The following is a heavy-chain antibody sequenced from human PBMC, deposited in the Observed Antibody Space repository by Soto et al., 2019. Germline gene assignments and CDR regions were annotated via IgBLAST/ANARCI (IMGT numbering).Heavy chain of an antibody. CDR1: CGSFSGYY. CDR2: IDHSGYT. J-gene: IGHJ5*02. D-gene: IGHD3-3*01. CDR3: ARVRDWFDP. Sequence: SETLSLTCAVYCGSFSGYYWNWIRQPPGKGLEWIGEIDHSGYTNYNRSLKSRVTISVDTYKNQFSLRLTSVTAADTAVYYCARVRDWFDPWGQGPLVTVSS. V-gene: IGHV4-34*01.